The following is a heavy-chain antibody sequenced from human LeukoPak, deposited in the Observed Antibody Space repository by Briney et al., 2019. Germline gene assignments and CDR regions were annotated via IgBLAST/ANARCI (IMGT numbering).Heavy chain of an antibody. D-gene: IGHD3-3*01. CDR3: AREVWSGYPNCYYYMDV. CDR1: GYTFTSYG. Sequence: ASVKVSCKASGYTFTSYGISWVRQAPGQGLEWMGWINPNSGGTNYAQKFQGRVTMTRDTSISTAYMELSRLRSDDTAVYYCAREVWSGYPNCYYYMDVWGKGTTVTVSS. CDR2: INPNSGGT. V-gene: IGHV1-2*02. J-gene: IGHJ6*03.